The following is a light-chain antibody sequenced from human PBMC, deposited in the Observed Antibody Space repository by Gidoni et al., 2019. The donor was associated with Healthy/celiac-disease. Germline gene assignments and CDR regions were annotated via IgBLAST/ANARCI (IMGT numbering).Light chain of an antibody. CDR1: QSISSY. CDR3: QQSYSTPHT. V-gene: IGKV1-39*01. Sequence: DIKMTHSPSSLPASVGDRVTITRRASQSISSYLNWYQQKPGKAPKLLIYAASSLQGGVPSRFSGSGSGTDFTLTISSLQPEDFATYYCQQSYSTPHTFGHGTKLEIK. CDR2: AAS. J-gene: IGKJ2*01.